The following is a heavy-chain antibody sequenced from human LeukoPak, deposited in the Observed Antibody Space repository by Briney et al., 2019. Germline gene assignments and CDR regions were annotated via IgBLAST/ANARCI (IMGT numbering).Heavy chain of an antibody. J-gene: IGHJ6*03. CDR2: INWNADST. D-gene: IGHD6-13*01. V-gene: IGHV3-20*04. Sequence: GGSLRLSCAASGFTFDDYGMSWVRQAPGKGLEWVSGINWNADSTGYADSVKGRFTISRDNAKNSLYLQMNSLRAEDTALYYCAREQLGYYYYMDVWGKGTTVTISS. CDR1: GFTFDDYG. CDR3: AREQLGYYYYMDV.